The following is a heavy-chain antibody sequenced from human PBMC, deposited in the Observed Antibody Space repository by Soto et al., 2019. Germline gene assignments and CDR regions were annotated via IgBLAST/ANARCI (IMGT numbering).Heavy chain of an antibody. V-gene: IGHV4-39*01. CDR3: ERHIIAGIVAAGGHFDY. J-gene: IGHJ4*02. D-gene: IGHD6-13*01. Sequence: QLQLQESGPRLVKSSETLSLTCTVSGGSISSSSYFWGWIRQPPGKGLEWIGSIYYSGSTYYNPSLKSRVTISVDTSKNQFSLKLSSVTAADTAVYYCERHIIAGIVAAGGHFDYWGQGTLVTVSS. CDR2: IYYSGST. CDR1: GGSISSSSYF.